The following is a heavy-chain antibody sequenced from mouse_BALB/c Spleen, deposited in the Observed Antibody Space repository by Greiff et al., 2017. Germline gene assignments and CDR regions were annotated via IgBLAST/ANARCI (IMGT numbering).Heavy chain of an antibody. CDR1: GFAFSSYD. V-gene: IGHV5-12-1*01. D-gene: IGHD2-2*01. CDR2: ISSGGGST. J-gene: IGHJ4*01. CDR3: ARRPSGGYDRDAMDY. Sequence: DVHLVESGGGLVKPGGSLKLSCAASGFAFSSYDMSWVRQTPEKRLEWVAYISSGGGSTYYPDTVKGRFTISRDNAKNTLYLQMSSLKSEDTAMYYCARRPSGGYDRDAMDYWGQGTSVTVSS.